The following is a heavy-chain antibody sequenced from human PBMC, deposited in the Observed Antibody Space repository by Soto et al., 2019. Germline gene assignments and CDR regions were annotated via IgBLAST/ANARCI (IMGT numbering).Heavy chain of an antibody. CDR3: AKLPDSGSYSYFQY. V-gene: IGHV3-23*01. D-gene: IGHD1-26*01. Sequence: GGSLRLSCAASGFTFSTYAMSWVRQAPGKGLEWVSDISGSGGKTYYADSVKGRFTISRDNSKNTLSLQMNSLRAEDTAIYYCAKLPDSGSYSYFQYWGQGTLVTVSS. CDR1: GFTFSTYA. J-gene: IGHJ4*02. CDR2: ISGSGGKT.